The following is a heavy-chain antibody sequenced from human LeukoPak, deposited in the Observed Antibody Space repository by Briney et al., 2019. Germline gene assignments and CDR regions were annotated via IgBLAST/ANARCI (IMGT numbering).Heavy chain of an antibody. Sequence: ASVKVSCKTSGYTFIGYYMHWVRQAPGQGLEWMGWISPNSGGTNYAQKFQGRVTMTRDTSISTAYMELSRLRSDDTAVYYCARDPSPGDYWGQGTLVTVSS. J-gene: IGHJ4*02. D-gene: IGHD3-10*01. CDR3: ARDPSPGDY. CDR1: GYTFIGYY. V-gene: IGHV1-2*02. CDR2: ISPNSGGT.